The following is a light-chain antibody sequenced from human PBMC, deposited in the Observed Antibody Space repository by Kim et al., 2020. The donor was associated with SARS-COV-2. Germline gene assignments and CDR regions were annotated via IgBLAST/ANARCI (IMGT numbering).Light chain of an antibody. CDR2: DAS. J-gene: IGKJ5*01. CDR3: QQYNDWPPIT. V-gene: IGKV3D-15*01. Sequence: EVVVTQSPGTLSVSPGERATLSCRASQNLNSHLAWYQQMPGQSPRLLIYDASTRATGIPARFSGSGSGTEFTLTISSLQPEDFAIYYCQQYNDWPPITFGQGTRLEIK. CDR1: QNLNSH.